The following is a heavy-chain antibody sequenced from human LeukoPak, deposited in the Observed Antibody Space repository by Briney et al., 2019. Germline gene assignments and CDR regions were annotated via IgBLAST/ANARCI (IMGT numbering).Heavy chain of an antibody. D-gene: IGHD3-10*01. V-gene: IGHV4-4*07. CDR3: ARARLRTNYYGSGSFHFDY. Sequence: SSETLSPTCTVSGGSISSYYWSWIRQPAGKGLEWIGRIYTSGSTNYNPSLKSRVTMSVDTSKNQFSLKLSSVTAADTAVYYCARARLRTNYYGSGSFHFDYWGQGTLVTVSS. CDR1: GGSISSYY. J-gene: IGHJ4*02. CDR2: IYTSGST.